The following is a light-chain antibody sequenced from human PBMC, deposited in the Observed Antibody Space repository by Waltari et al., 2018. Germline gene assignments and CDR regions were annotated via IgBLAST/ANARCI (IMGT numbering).Light chain of an antibody. CDR1: QSVGRS. CDR2: DAS. J-gene: IGKJ1*01. CDR3: QMYVRLPAT. V-gene: IGKV3-20*01. Sequence: EIVLTQSPGTLSLSPVARAILSCRSSQSVGRSVCWDPQKNGQAHRLLIYDASTRATGIPDRFSGGGSGTDFSLTISRLEPEDFAVYYCQMYVRLPATFGQGTKVEI.